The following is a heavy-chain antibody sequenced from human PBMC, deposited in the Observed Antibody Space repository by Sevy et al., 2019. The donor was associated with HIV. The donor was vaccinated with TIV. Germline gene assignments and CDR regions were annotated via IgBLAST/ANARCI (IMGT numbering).Heavy chain of an antibody. Sequence: GGSLRLSCAASGFTFSSYAMSWIRQAPGKGLEWVSSISGSGGSTYYADSVKGRFTISRDNSKNTLYLQMNSLRAEDTAVYYCAMTTVLYYFDYWGHGTLVTVSS. V-gene: IGHV3-23*01. D-gene: IGHD4-17*01. CDR3: AMTTVLYYFDY. J-gene: IGHJ4*01. CDR1: GFTFSSYA. CDR2: ISGSGGST.